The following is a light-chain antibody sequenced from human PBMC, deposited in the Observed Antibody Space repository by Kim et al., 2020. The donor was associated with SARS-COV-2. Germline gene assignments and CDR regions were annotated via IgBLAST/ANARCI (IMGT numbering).Light chain of an antibody. J-gene: IGLJ2*01. Sequence: QAGLTQPPSVSDALRQTATLTCTGNSNNVGDQGAAWLQQHQGHPPKLLSNRRNNRPSGISERFSASRSGDTASLTITGLQPEDEADYYCSAWDSSLSAWLFGGGTQLTVL. CDR1: SNNVGDQG. V-gene: IGLV10-54*01. CDR2: RRN. CDR3: SAWDSSLSAWL.